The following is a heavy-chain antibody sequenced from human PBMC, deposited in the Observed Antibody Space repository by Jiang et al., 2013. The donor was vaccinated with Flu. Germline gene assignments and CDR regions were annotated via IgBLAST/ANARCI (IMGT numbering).Heavy chain of an antibody. CDR1: GFTFSSYA. Sequence: QLLESGGGLVQPGGSLRLSCAASGFTFSSYAMSWVRQAPGKGLEWVSSISGSGVTTYYADSVKGRFIISRDNSKNTLYLQMNSLRAEDTAVYYCAKYSTWSKYYFDYWGQGTLVTVSS. CDR2: ISGSGVTT. CDR3: AKYSTWSKYYFDY. V-gene: IGHV3-23*01. D-gene: IGHD6-13*01. J-gene: IGHJ4*02.